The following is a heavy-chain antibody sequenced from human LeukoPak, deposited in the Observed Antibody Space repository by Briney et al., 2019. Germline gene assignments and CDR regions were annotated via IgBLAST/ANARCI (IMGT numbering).Heavy chain of an antibody. J-gene: IGHJ4*02. CDR2: ISYDGSNK. Sequence: GGSLRLSCAVSGFTFSSYGMHWVRQAPGKGLEWVAVISYDGSNKYYADSVKGRFTISRDNSKNTLYLQMNSLRAEDTAVYYCAKGVPYFDWYYFDYWGQGTLVTVSS. D-gene: IGHD3-9*01. V-gene: IGHV3-30*18. CDR3: AKGVPYFDWYYFDY. CDR1: GFTFSSYG.